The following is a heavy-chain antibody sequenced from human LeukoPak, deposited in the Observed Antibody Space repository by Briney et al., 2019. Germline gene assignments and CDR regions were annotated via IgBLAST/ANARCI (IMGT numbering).Heavy chain of an antibody. J-gene: IGHJ4*02. CDR3: AKDAGPRTMIVVGVDY. CDR1: GFTFRTYG. D-gene: IGHD3-22*01. V-gene: IGHV3-30*18. Sequence: GGSLRLSCATSGFTFRTYGFHWVRQAPGKGLEWVAHISYDGSVKNYADSVKGRFTISRDNSKNTLYLQMNSLRAEDTAVYYCAKDAGPRTMIVVGVDYWGQGTLVTVSS. CDR2: ISYDGSVK.